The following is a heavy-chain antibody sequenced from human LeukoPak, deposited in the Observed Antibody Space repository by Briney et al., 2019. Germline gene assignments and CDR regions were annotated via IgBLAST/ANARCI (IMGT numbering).Heavy chain of an antibody. V-gene: IGHV4-34*01. CDR2: INHSGST. D-gene: IGHD3-3*01. CDR3: ARGVRGAVKHDFWSGYPNFDP. CDR1: GGSFSGYY. J-gene: IGHJ5*02. Sequence: SETLSLTCAVYGGSFSGYYWSWIRQPPGKGLEWIGEINHSGSTNYNPSLKSRVTISVDTSKNQFSLKLSSVTAADTAVYYCARGVRGAVKHDFWSGYPNFDPWGQGTLVTVSS.